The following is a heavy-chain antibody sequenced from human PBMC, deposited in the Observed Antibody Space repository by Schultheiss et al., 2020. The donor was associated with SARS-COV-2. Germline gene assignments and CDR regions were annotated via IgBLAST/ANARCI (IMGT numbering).Heavy chain of an antibody. CDR2: IYWDDDK. CDR3: AHRRDYYYGMDV. Sequence: SGPTLVKPTQTLTLTCSFSGFSLSTGGVGVGWIRQPPGKALEWLALIYWDDDKRYSPSLKSRLTITKDTSKNQVVLTMTNMDPVDTATYYCAHRRDYYYGMDVWGQGTTVTVSS. J-gene: IGHJ6*02. CDR1: GFSLSTGGVG. V-gene: IGHV2-5*02.